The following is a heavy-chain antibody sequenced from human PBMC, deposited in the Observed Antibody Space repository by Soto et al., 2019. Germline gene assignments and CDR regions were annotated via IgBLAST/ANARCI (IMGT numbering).Heavy chain of an antibody. CDR1: GDSVSSNSAA. J-gene: IGHJ4*02. D-gene: IGHD2-2*01. CDR2: TYYRSKWYN. CDR3: ARDWTSSHFDC. V-gene: IGHV6-1*01. Sequence: SPTLSLTCAISGDSVSSNSAASNWIRQSPSRGLEWLGRTYYRSKWYNDYGVSVKSRITIEPDTSKNQFSLQLNSVTPEDTAVYYCARDWTSSHFDCWGQGTLVTVSS.